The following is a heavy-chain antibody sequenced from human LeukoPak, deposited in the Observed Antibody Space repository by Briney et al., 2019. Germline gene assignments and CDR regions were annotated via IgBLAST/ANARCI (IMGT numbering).Heavy chain of an antibody. D-gene: IGHD2-2*01. CDR1: GFTISSYS. CDR3: ANDAVVVVDAAASDWSYMDV. V-gene: IGHV3-23*01. Sequence: GGSLSLSWAASGFTISSYSMSWVRQPPGKGLEWVSAINCSGGSTYYADSVKGRSTISRETTKNSLYLQMTCLTADATVVYECANDAVVVVDAAASDWSYMDVWGKRITVSVSS. J-gene: IGHJ6*03. CDR2: INCSGGST.